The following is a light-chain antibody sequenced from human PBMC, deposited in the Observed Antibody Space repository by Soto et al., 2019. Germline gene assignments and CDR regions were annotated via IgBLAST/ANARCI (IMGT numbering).Light chain of an antibody. J-gene: IGLJ2*01. V-gene: IGLV2-11*01. CDR1: SSDVGGYNY. Sequence: QSVLTQPRSVSGSPGQSVTISCTGTSSDVGGYNYVSWYQQHPGKAPKLMIYDVSKRPSGVPDRFSGSKSGNTASLTISGFQVEEEADFYCCSYEGRFVVFGGGTKLTVL. CDR2: DVS. CDR3: CSYEGRFVV.